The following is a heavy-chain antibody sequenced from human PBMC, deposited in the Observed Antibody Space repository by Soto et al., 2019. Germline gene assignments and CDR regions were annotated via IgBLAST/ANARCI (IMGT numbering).Heavy chain of an antibody. V-gene: IGHV4-4*02. CDR2: INHSGST. Sequence: PSETLSVTCAVSGGSITSSNWWSWVRQPPGKGLEWIGEINHSGSTNYNPSLKSRVSISVDTSKNQFSLNLSSVTAADTAVYYCARLMTSTFDYWGQGTLVT. CDR1: GGSITSSNW. J-gene: IGHJ4*02. D-gene: IGHD3-16*01. CDR3: ARLMTSTFDY.